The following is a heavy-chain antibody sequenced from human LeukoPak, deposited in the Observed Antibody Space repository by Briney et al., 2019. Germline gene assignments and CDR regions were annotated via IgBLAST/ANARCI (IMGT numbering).Heavy chain of an antibody. Sequence: PGGSLRLSCAASGFTFSSYWMSWVRQAPGKGLEWVANIKQDGSEKYYVDSVKGRFTISRDNAKNTLYLQMNSLRAEDTAVYYCARVPPPAKDAFDIWGQGTMVTVSS. J-gene: IGHJ3*02. CDR3: ARVPPPAKDAFDI. CDR2: IKQDGSEK. V-gene: IGHV3-7*01. D-gene: IGHD2-15*01. CDR1: GFTFSSYW.